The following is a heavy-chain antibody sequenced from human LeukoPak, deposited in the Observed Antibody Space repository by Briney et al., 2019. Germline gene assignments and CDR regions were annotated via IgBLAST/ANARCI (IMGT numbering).Heavy chain of an antibody. CDR3: ARDQPRELPPFDY. V-gene: IGHV1-18*01. Sequence: ASVKVSCKASGYTFTSYGINWVRQAPGQGLEWMGWISAYNGNTYYAQKLQGRLTMTTDTSTSTAYMELRSLRSDDTAVYYCARDQPRELPPFDYWGQGTLVTVSS. CDR2: ISAYNGNT. CDR1: GYTFTSYG. J-gene: IGHJ4*02. D-gene: IGHD1-26*01.